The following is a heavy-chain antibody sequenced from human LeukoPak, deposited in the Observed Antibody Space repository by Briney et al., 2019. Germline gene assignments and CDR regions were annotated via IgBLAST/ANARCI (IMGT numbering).Heavy chain of an antibody. CDR1: GFTFSSYS. J-gene: IGHJ6*03. V-gene: IGHV3-7*01. Sequence: PGGSLRLSCAASGFTFSSYSMSWVRQAPGKGLEWVANIKQDGSEKYYVDSVKGRFTISRDNAKNSLYLQMNSLRAEDTAVYYCARPSSSFFDYYYMDVWGKGTTVTVSS. CDR3: ARPSSSFFDYYYMDV. CDR2: IKQDGSEK. D-gene: IGHD6-6*01.